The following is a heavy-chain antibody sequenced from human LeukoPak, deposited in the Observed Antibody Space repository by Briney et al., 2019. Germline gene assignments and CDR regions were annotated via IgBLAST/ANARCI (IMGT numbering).Heavy chain of an antibody. V-gene: IGHV4-34*01. J-gene: IGHJ3*02. CDR3: ARAEVVVVTRVAFDI. Sequence: SETLSLTCAVYGGSFSGYYWSWIRQPPGKGLEWIGEINHSGSTNYNPSLKSRVTISVDTSKNQFSLKLSSVTAADTAVYYCARAEVVVVTRVAFDIWGQGTMVTVSS. CDR1: GGSFSGYY. D-gene: IGHD3-22*01. CDR2: INHSGST.